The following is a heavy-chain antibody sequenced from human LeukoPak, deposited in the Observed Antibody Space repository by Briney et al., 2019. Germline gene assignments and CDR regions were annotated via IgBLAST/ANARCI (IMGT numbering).Heavy chain of an antibody. CDR3: ARPPGGNSTVDY. CDR2: ISYDGSNK. V-gene: IGHV3-30*19. D-gene: IGHD4-23*01. CDR1: GFTFSSYG. Sequence: PGRSLRLSCAASGFTFSSYGMHWVRQAPGKGLEWVAVISYDGSNKYYADSVKGRFTISRDNSKNTLYLQMNSLRAEDTAVYYCARPPGGNSTVDYWGQGTLVTVSS. J-gene: IGHJ4*02.